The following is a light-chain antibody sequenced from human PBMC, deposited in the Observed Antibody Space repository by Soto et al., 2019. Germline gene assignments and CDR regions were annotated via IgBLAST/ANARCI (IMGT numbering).Light chain of an antibody. Sequence: QSVLPQPPSASGAPGPRVTISCSGSGSNIGSNYVYWYQQLPGTAPKLLIYRNNQRPSGVTDRVSGSKSGTSASLAIIGLRSADEADYYCAAWDDSLSGLVLGGGANRTV. V-gene: IGLV1-47*01. CDR1: GSNIGSNY. CDR2: RNN. J-gene: IGLJ2*01. CDR3: AAWDDSLSGLV.